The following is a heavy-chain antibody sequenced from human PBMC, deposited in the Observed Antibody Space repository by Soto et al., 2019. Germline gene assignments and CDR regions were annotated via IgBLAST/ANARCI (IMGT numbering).Heavy chain of an antibody. V-gene: IGHV4-34*01. CDR2: INHTGST. Sequence: PSETLSLTCAVLGGAFSDYAWTWIRQPPGTGLEWIGEINHTGSTNYNPSLKSRVTISVDTSKNQFSLKLTSVTAADTAVYYCARDKITGLFDYWGQGTLVTVSS. D-gene: IGHD2-8*02. CDR1: GGAFSDYA. J-gene: IGHJ4*02. CDR3: ARDKITGLFDY.